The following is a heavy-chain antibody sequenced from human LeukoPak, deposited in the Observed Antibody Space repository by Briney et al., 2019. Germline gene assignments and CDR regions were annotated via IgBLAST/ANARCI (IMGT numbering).Heavy chain of an antibody. CDR2: INPNSGGT. CDR3: ARDSRGFYYGYNWFDP. D-gene: IGHD3-22*01. Sequence: ASVKVSCKASGYTFTGYYMHWVRQAPGQGLEWMGWINPNSGGTNYAQKFQGRVTMTRDTSISTAYMELSRLRSDDTAVYYCARDSRGFYYGYNWFDPWGQGTLVTVSS. V-gene: IGHV1-2*02. J-gene: IGHJ5*02. CDR1: GYTFTGYY.